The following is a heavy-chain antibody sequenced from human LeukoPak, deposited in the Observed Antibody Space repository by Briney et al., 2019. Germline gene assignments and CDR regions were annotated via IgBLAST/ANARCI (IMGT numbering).Heavy chain of an antibody. D-gene: IGHD6-19*01. CDR3: ARGKFPSIAVAGTFDY. J-gene: IGHJ4*02. CDR2: IIPILGIA. Sequence: SVKVSCKASGGTFSSYAISWVRQAPGQGLEWMGRIIPILGIANYARKFQGRVTITADKSTSTAYMELSSLRSADTAVYYCARGKFPSIAVAGTFDYWGQGTLVTVSS. V-gene: IGHV1-69*04. CDR1: GGTFSSYA.